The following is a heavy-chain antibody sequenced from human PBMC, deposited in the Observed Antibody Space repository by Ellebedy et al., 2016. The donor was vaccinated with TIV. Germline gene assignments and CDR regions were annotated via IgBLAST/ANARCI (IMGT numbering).Heavy chain of an antibody. D-gene: IGHD6-19*01. Sequence: MPSETLSLTCTVSGGSISGYSWSWIRQPAGKGLEYIGRISTSGRTSYNPSLKSRVSMSVATSKNQFSLNLSSVTAADTAVYYCARDPGMAVNKAFDVWGQGTMFTVS. CDR2: ISTSGRT. V-gene: IGHV4-4*07. CDR3: ARDPGMAVNKAFDV. J-gene: IGHJ3*01. CDR1: GGSISGYS.